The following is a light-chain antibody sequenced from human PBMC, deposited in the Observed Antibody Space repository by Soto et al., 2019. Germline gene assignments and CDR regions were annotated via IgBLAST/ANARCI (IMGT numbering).Light chain of an antibody. V-gene: IGLV2-14*01. CDR2: DVS. Sequence: QSVLTQPASVSGSPGQSITISCTGTSSDVGGYNYVSWYQQHPGKAPKLMIYDVSNRPSGVSNRFSGSKSGNTASLTISGLQAEDEADYYFSSYTSSLVVFGGGTKLTVL. J-gene: IGLJ2*01. CDR1: SSDVGGYNY. CDR3: SSYTSSLVV.